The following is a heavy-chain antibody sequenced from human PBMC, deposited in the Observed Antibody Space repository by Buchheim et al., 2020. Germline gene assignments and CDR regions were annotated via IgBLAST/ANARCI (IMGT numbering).Heavy chain of an antibody. CDR3: ARGESFWRGNYPSKFSNYFDY. CDR2: IDQSGNI. D-gene: IGHD3-3*01. Sequence: QVQLQESGPGLVKPSGTLSLTCAVSGASISNTYSWNWVRQSPGKGLEWIGEIDQSGNIDYNSPLRSRVTMSVDKAKNQFSLKLTSVTAADTAVYYCARGESFWRGNYPSKFSNYFDYWGQGTL. J-gene: IGHJ4*02. CDR1: GASISNTYS. V-gene: IGHV4-4*02.